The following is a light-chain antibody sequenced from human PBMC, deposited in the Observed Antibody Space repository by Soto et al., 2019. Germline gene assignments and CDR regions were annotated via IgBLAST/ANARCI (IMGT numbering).Light chain of an antibody. CDR3: QSYGASLVAV. J-gene: IGLJ3*02. Sequence: QSVLTQPPSVSGAPGQRVTISCTGSRYNIGAGYDVHWYQQLPGTAPKLLIYENNNRPSGVPDRFSGSKSGTSASLAITGLQAEDEADYYCQSYGASLVAVVGGGTKLTVL. CDR2: ENN. CDR1: RYNIGAGYD. V-gene: IGLV1-40*01.